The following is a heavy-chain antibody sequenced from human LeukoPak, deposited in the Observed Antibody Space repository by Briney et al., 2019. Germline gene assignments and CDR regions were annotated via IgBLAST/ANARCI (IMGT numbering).Heavy chain of an antibody. Sequence: GGSLRLPCAASGFTLSSFSMHWVRQSPGRGLEYVSAINYKGGTTYYADSVKGRFTISRDNSKNTLYLQMASLRGEDMAVYYCARVGPETAFDYWGQGTLVTVSS. J-gene: IGHJ4*02. CDR3: ARVGPETAFDY. CDR1: GFTLSSFS. D-gene: IGHD1-14*01. V-gene: IGHV3-64*02. CDR2: INYKGGTT.